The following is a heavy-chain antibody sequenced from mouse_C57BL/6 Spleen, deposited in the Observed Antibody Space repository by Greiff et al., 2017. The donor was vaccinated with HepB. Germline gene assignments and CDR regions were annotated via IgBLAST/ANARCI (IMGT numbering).Heavy chain of an antibody. V-gene: IGHV1-20*01. J-gene: IGHJ1*03. CDR2: INPYNGDT. CDR3: ARRLITTVVAEYFDV. CDR1: GYSFTGYF. D-gene: IGHD1-1*01. Sequence: VQLKESGPELVKPGDSVKISCKASGYSFTGYFMNWVMQSHGKSLEWIGRINPYNGDTFYNQKFKGKATLTVDKSSSTAHMELRSLTSEDSAVYYCARRLITTVVAEYFDVWGTGTTVTVSS.